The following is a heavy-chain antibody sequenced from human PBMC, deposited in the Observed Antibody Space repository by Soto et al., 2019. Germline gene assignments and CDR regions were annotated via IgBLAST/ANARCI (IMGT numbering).Heavy chain of an antibody. D-gene: IGHD2-15*01. Sequence: QVQLVQSGAEVKKPGSSVKVSCKASGGTFSSYTISWVRQAPGQGLEWMGRIIPILGIANYAQKFQGRVTITADKSTSTACMELSSLRSEDTAVYYCAREGSCSGGSCYSDYWGQGTLVTVSS. CDR3: AREGSCSGGSCYSDY. J-gene: IGHJ4*02. CDR1: GGTFSSYT. V-gene: IGHV1-69*08. CDR2: IIPILGIA.